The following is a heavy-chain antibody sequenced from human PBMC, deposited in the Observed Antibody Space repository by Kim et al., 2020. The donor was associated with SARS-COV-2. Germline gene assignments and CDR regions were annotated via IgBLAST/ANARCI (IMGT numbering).Heavy chain of an antibody. CDR2: IYYSGST. CDR3: ATGHDYGDYGWFDP. V-gene: IGHV4-39*01. Sequence: SETLSLTCTVSGGSISSSSYYWGWIRQPPGKGLEWIGSIYYSGSTYYNPSLKSRVTISVDTSKNQFSLKLSSVTAADTAVYYCATGHDYGDYGWFDPWGQGTLVTVSS. CDR1: GGSISSSSYY. J-gene: IGHJ5*02. D-gene: IGHD4-17*01.